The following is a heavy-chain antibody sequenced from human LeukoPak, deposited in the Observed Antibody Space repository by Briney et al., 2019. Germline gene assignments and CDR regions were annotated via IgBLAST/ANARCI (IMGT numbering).Heavy chain of an antibody. D-gene: IGHD3-9*01. CDR1: GFTFSSYS. CDR2: ISISSSSAI. V-gene: IGHV3-48*02. Sequence: PGGSLRLSCAASGFTFSSYSMNWVRQAPGKGLEWLSFISISSSSAIYYADSVKGRFPISRDNAKKSLYLKMNSLRDEDTAVYYCARDRNNDILIGYGPHFDYWGQGTLVTVSS. CDR3: ARDRNNDILIGYGPHFDY. J-gene: IGHJ4*02.